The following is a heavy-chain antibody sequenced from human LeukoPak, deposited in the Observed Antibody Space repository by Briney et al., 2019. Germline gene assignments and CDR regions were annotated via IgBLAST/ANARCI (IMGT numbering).Heavy chain of an antibody. J-gene: IGHJ4*02. D-gene: IGHD3-3*01. Sequence: SETLSLTCTVSGDSVSSTNYYWGWIRQPPGEGLEWIGTIYHSGSSFYNPSLKSRATMSVDTSKNTFSLKLSSVTAADTAIYYRARHYWAYMSGWQTPSTPFEHWGQGNPVTVSS. CDR1: GDSVSSTNYY. V-gene: IGHV4-39*01. CDR2: IYHSGSS. CDR3: ARHYWAYMSGWQTPSTPFEH.